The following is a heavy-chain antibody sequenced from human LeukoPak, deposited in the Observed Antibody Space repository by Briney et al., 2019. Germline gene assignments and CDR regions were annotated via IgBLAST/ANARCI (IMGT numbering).Heavy chain of an antibody. CDR2: INQDGSEN. J-gene: IGHJ4*02. V-gene: IGHV3-7*01. CDR1: VFSFSAFC. Sequence: GGSLRLSCAASVFSFSAFCMAGAGRAPGKGLEWVANINQDGSENYYVDSVKRRFTISRDNAKKSLYLQMSSLRAEDTAVYYCTKGSGNHYWGQGTLVTVST. CDR3: TKGSGNHY. D-gene: IGHD1-26*01.